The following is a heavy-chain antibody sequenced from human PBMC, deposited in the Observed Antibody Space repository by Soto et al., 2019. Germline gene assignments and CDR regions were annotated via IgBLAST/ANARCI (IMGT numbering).Heavy chain of an antibody. CDR3: ASSGSRWYLGFQH. J-gene: IGHJ1*01. Sequence: QVQLQESGPGLVKPSQTLSLTCTVSGGSISSGGYYWSWIRQHPGKGLEWIGYIYYSGSTYYNPSLKSRVTISVDTSKNQCSLKLSSVTAADTAVYDCASSGSRWYLGFQHWGQGTLVTVSS. V-gene: IGHV4-31*03. D-gene: IGHD6-13*01. CDR1: GGSISSGGYY. CDR2: IYYSGST.